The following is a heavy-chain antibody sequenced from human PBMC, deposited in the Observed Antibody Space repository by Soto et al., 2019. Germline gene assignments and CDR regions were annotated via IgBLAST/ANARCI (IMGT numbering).Heavy chain of an antibody. Sequence: QVQLVESGGGVVQPGRSLRLSCAASGFTFSSYGMRWVRQAPGKGLEWVAVIWYDGSNKYYADSVKGRFTISRDNSKNTLYLQMNSLRAEDTAVYYCAREGEDTAMANFDYWGQGTLVTVSS. V-gene: IGHV3-33*01. J-gene: IGHJ4*02. CDR3: AREGEDTAMANFDY. D-gene: IGHD5-18*01. CDR1: GFTFSSYG. CDR2: IWYDGSNK.